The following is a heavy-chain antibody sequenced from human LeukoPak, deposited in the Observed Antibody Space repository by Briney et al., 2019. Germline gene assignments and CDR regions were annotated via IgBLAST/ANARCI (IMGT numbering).Heavy chain of an antibody. CDR1: GGFVSSSNYY. CDR3: ARVFEYYDFWSAPRGSDAFDI. J-gene: IGHJ3*02. V-gene: IGHV4-39*01. Sequence: SETLSLTCTVSGGFVSSSNYYWAWIRQPPGKGLEWIANIFYTGNTYYYPSLKSRVTISVDTSKNQFSLRLTSVTATDTAVYYCARVFEYYDFWSAPRGSDAFDIWGQGTMVTVSS. D-gene: IGHD3-3*01. CDR2: IFYTGNT.